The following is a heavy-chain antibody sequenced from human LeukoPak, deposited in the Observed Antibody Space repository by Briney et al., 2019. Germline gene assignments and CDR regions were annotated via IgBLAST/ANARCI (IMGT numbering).Heavy chain of an antibody. CDR3: AKDRVGENYYARRVYYDY. V-gene: IGHV3-33*06. D-gene: IGHD3-22*01. Sequence: GRSVRLSGAASGFTFSSYGMHWVRPAPGKGLEGGVVILYGGSNKYYAASVKGRFTISKVNSTITLYLQMNSLRAEGTSVYYCAKDRVGENYYARRVYYDYWGEGTLGTVSS. CDR1: GFTFSSYG. J-gene: IGHJ4*02. CDR2: ILYGGSNK.